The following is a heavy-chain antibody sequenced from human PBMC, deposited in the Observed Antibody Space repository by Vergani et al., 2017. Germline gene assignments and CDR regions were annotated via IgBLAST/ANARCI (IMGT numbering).Heavy chain of an antibody. D-gene: IGHD3-22*01. Sequence: QVQLQESGPGLVKPSETLSLTCTVSGGSISSYYWSWIRQPPGKGLDWIGYIYYSGSTNYNPSLKSRVTISVDTSKNHFSLKLSSVTAADTAVYYCARENRGYYDSSGHWYFDLWGRGTLVTVSS. CDR2: IYYSGST. CDR1: GGSISSYY. V-gene: IGHV4-59*01. CDR3: ARENRGYYDSSGHWYFDL. J-gene: IGHJ2*01.